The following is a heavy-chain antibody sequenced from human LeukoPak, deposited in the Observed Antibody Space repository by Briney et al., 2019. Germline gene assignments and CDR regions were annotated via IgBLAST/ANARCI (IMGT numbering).Heavy chain of an antibody. D-gene: IGHD3-10*01. J-gene: IGHJ4*02. CDR2: IIPIFGTA. Sequence: SVKVSCKASGGTFSSYAISWVRQAPGQGLEWMGRIIPIFGTANYAQKFQGRLTITTDESTSTAYMELSSLRSEDTAVYYCASYKNYYGSGTHFDYWGQGTLVTVSS. V-gene: IGHV1-69*05. CDR1: GGTFSSYA. CDR3: ASYKNYYGSGTHFDY.